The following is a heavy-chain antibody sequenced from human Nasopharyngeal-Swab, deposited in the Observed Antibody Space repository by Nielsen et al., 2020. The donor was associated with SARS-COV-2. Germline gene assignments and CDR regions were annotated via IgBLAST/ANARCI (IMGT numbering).Heavy chain of an antibody. D-gene: IGHD4-17*01. V-gene: IGHV4-39*01. CDR3: ARHSRVTTVVVVTLFDF. CDR2: ISYSGVT. J-gene: IGHJ4*02. Sequence: SETLSLTCSVSGGSIRDNNYYWSWIRQPPGKGLEWIRSISYSGVTFYNPSLRNRVTLSVDTSKNLLSLKLDSVTAADTALYYCARHSRVTTVVVVTLFDFWGQGIQVTVSS. CDR1: GGSIRDNNYY.